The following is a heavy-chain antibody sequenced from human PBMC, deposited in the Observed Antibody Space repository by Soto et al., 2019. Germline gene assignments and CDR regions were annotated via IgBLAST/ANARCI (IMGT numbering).Heavy chain of an antibody. D-gene: IGHD1-1*01. J-gene: IGHJ5*02. CDR1: GGSMSRYY. Sequence: PSETLSLTCTVSGGSMSRYYWTWIRQPPGKGLEWIGNIQYTGSTNYNPSLKSRVTILLGTSTSQFSLKVSSVTAADTAVYYCARDLTISSTDGPLDPWGHGTLVTVPQ. CDR2: IQYTGST. CDR3: ARDLTISSTDGPLDP. V-gene: IGHV4-59*01.